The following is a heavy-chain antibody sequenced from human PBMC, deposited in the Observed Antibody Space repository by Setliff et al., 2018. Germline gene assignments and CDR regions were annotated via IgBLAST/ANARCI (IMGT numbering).Heavy chain of an antibody. CDR2: ISNSGGEI. CDR1: GFTFNNCF. D-gene: IGHD6-25*01. V-gene: IGHV3-23*01. CDR3: ANYEQRPRNLDY. J-gene: IGHJ4*02. Sequence: GGSLRLSCAASGFTFNNCFMIWVRQAPGKGLEWVSSISNSGGEIHYADSVKGRFTISRDNPRSTLYLQMNSLRAEDTALYYCANYEQRPRNLDYWGQGTLVTVSS.